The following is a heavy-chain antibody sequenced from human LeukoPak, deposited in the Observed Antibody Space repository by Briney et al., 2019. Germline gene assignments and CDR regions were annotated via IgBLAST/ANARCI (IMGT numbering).Heavy chain of an antibody. J-gene: IGHJ6*02. CDR1: GGSFSGYY. V-gene: IGHV4-34*01. CDR3: ARLSGYFPHYYYYYGMDV. Sequence: SETLSLTCAVYGGSFSGYYWSWIRQPPGKGLEWIGEINHSGSTNYNPSLKSRVTISVDTSKNQFSLKLSSVTAADTAVYYCARLSGYFPHYYYYYGMDVWGRGTTVTVSS. CDR2: INHSGST. D-gene: IGHD3-3*01.